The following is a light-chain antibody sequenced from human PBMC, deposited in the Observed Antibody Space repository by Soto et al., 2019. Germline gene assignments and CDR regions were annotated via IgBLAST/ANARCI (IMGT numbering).Light chain of an antibody. Sequence: DIQMTQSPPTLSASVGDRVTITCRASQPISSWLAWYHQKPGKAPKLLIYDASNLENGVPSRFSGSGSGTEFTLTISSLQPEDFGIYYCQQYENYWTFGQGTKVEIK. J-gene: IGKJ1*01. CDR1: QPISSW. CDR2: DAS. CDR3: QQYENYWT. V-gene: IGKV1-5*01.